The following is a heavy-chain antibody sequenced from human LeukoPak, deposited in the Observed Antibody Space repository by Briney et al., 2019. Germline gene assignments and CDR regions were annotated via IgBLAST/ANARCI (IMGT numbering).Heavy chain of an antibody. CDR3: AREMEEVDY. CDR2: IYYIGST. Sequence: SETLSLTCTVSGGSISSSTYYWGWIRQPPGKGLEWIGSIYYIGSTYYNPSLKGRVTISVDTSKNQFSLKLSSVTAADTAVYYCAREMEEVDYWGQGTLVTVSS. CDR1: GGSISSSTYY. D-gene: IGHD1-1*01. V-gene: IGHV4-39*07. J-gene: IGHJ4*02.